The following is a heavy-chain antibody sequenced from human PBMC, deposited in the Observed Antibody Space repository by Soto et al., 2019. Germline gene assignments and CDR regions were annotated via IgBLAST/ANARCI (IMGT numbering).Heavy chain of an antibody. CDR3: ARGIATGQLDP. CDR2: INPDNGNT. V-gene: IGHV1-3*01. J-gene: IGHJ5*02. D-gene: IGHD2-15*01. Sequence: VSVKVSCKASGYTLTRYTMNWVRQAPGQRLEWMGWINPDNGNTKSSQKFQDRVIITRDTSASTAYMDLSSLRSEDTAVYYCARGIATGQLDPWGQGTLVTVPS. CDR1: GYTLTRYT.